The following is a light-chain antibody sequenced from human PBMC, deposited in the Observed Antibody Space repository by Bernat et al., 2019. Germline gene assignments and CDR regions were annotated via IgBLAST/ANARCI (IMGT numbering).Light chain of an antibody. CDR3: QQSYSTPWT. CDR1: QSISSY. Sequence: DIKMTQSPSSLSASVGDRVTITCRASQSISSYLNWYQQKPGKAPKLLIYAASSLQSGVPSRFSGSGSGTDFPLTISSLQPEDFATYYCQQSYSTPWTFGQGTKVESK. J-gene: IGKJ1*01. CDR2: AAS. V-gene: IGKV1-39*01.